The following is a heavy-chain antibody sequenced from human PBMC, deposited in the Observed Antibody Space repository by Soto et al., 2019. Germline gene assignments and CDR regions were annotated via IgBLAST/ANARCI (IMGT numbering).Heavy chain of an antibody. D-gene: IGHD4-17*01. CDR3: ASVLYHDYGEYNWFDP. CDR2: IYYSGST. CDR1: GGSISSSSYY. Sequence: SETLSLTCTVSGGSISSSSYYWGWIRQPPGKGLEWIGSIYYSGSTYYNPSLKSRVTISVDTSKNQFSLKLSSVTAADTAVYYCASVLYHDYGEYNWFDPWGQGTLVTVSS. J-gene: IGHJ5*02. V-gene: IGHV4-39*01.